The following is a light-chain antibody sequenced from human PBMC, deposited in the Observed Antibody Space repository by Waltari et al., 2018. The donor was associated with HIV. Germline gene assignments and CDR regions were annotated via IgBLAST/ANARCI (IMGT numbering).Light chain of an antibody. CDR1: SSNIGSNT. CDR2: GND. CDR3: ATWDDRLNGRV. Sequence: QSVVTQPPSASGTPGQRVTISCSGSSSNIGSNTVNWYQQLPGTAPKVLIYGNDQRPSGVPDRFSGSKSGTSATLAISGLLSQDEADYYCATWDDRLNGRVFGGGTKLIVL. V-gene: IGLV1-44*01. J-gene: IGLJ3*02.